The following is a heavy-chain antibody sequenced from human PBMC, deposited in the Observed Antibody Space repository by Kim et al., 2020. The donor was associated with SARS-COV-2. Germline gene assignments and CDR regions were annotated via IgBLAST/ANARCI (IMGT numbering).Heavy chain of an antibody. V-gene: IGHV5-10-1*01. D-gene: IGHD1-26*01. CDR2: IDPSDSYT. Sequence: GESLQISCKGSGYSFTSYWISWVRQMPGKGLEWMGRIDPSDSYTNYSPSFQGHVTISDDKSISTAYLQWSSLKASDTAMYYCARRARSGSYLNWFDPWGQGTLVTVSS. CDR3: ARRARSGSYLNWFDP. CDR1: GYSFTSYW. J-gene: IGHJ5*02.